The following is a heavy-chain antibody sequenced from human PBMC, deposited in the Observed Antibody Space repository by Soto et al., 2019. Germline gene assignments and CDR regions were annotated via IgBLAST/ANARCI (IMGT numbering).Heavy chain of an antibody. Sequence: PGGSLRLSCAASGFTFSSYAMSWVRQAPGKGLEWVSAISGSGGSTYYADSVKGRFTISRDNSKNTLYLQMNSLRAEDTAVYYCAKVGPSITMIVVVHQDPFDYWGQGTLVTVSS. CDR2: ISGSGGST. J-gene: IGHJ4*02. CDR3: AKVGPSITMIVVVHQDPFDY. V-gene: IGHV3-23*01. CDR1: GFTFSSYA. D-gene: IGHD3-22*01.